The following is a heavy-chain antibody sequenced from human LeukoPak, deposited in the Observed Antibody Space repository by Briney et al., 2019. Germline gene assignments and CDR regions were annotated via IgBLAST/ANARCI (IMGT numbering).Heavy chain of an antibody. D-gene: IGHD1-1*01. V-gene: IGHV2-70*04. CDR1: GFSLSTSGMR. Sequence: ESGPTLVNPTQTLTLTCTFSGFSLSTSGMRVSWMRQPPGKALEWLARIDWDDDKFYSTSLKTRLTISKDTSTNQVVLTMTNMDPVDTATYYCARIRSTGNYFDYWGQGTLVTVSS. CDR3: ARIRSTGNYFDY. CDR2: IDWDDDK. J-gene: IGHJ4*02.